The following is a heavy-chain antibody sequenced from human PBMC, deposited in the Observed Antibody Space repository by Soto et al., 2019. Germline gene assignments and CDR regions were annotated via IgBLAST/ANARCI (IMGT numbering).Heavy chain of an antibody. CDR2: TSYDGTNE. CDR3: AKDKGGFNWDTSYFDY. D-gene: IGHD1-1*01. Sequence: AGSLRLSFAASGFTFSNYAMHWVRQAPGKGLEWVALTSYDGTNEYYTDSVKGRFTISRDNSKNTLFLQMNSPRPEDTAVYYSAKDKGGFNWDTSYFDYWGQGALVTSPQ. J-gene: IGHJ4*02. CDR1: GFTFSNYA. V-gene: IGHV3-30*18.